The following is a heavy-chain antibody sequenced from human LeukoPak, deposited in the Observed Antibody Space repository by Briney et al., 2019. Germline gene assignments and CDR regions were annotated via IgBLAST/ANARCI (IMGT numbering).Heavy chain of an antibody. Sequence: SGGSLRFSCAASGFTFSSYSMNWVRQAPGKGLEWVSYISSSSSTIYYADSVKGRFTISRDNVKNSLYLQMNSLRAEDTAVYYCARAEGRSPMDFDYWGQGTLVTVSS. J-gene: IGHJ4*02. CDR3: ARAEGRSPMDFDY. V-gene: IGHV3-48*04. CDR2: ISSSSSTI. CDR1: GFTFSSYS. D-gene: IGHD1-26*01.